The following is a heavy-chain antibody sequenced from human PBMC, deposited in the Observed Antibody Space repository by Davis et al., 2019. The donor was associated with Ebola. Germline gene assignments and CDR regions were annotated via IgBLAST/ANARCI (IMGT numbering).Heavy chain of an antibody. CDR1: GFTFTNYY. D-gene: IGHD6-13*01. J-gene: IGHJ4*02. CDR2: IWYDGSNK. CDR3: ARISSSWYWFDY. V-gene: IGHV3-33*08. Sequence: GESLKISCAASGFTFTNYYMHWVRQAPGKGLEWVAVIWYDGSNKYYADSVKGRFTISRDNSKNTLYLQMNSLRAEDTAVYYCARISSSWYWFDYWGQGTLVTVSS.